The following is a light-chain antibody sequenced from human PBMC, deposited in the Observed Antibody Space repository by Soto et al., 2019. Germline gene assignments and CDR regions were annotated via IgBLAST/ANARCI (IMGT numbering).Light chain of an antibody. J-gene: IGKJ2*01. V-gene: IGKV1-39*01. Sequence: DIQMTQSPSSLSASVGDRVTITCRASLRISSDLNWFQQKPRKAPKVLIFGASSLQSGVPSRFSGSGSGTEFTLTISSLQREDSATYYCQQSYTTPRTFGQGTKLEIK. CDR1: LRISSD. CDR3: QQSYTTPRT. CDR2: GAS.